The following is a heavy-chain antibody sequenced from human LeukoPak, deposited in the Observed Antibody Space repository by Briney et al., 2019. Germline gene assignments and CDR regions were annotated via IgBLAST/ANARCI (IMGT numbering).Heavy chain of an antibody. J-gene: IGHJ4*02. Sequence: PGGSLRLSCAASGFSFSDYYMSWIRQAPGKGLGWVSSISRGGSSIYYADSVKGRFTISRDNAKNSLDLQMNSLRAEDTAVYYCARDQYLDYWGQGTLVTVSS. CDR1: GFSFSDYY. CDR3: ARDQYLDY. V-gene: IGHV3-11*01. CDR2: ISRGGSSI.